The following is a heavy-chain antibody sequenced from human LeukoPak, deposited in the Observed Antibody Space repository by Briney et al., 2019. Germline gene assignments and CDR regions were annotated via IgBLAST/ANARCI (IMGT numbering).Heavy chain of an antibody. V-gene: IGHV3-9*03. D-gene: IGHD5-18*01. CDR3: AKDHGYSYGRGFDY. CDR2: ISWNSGSI. J-gene: IGHJ4*02. Sequence: GGSLRLSCAASGFTFDDYAMHWVRQAPGKGLEWVSGISWNSGSIGYADSVKGRFTISRDNAKNSLYLQMNSLRAEDMALYYCAKDHGYSYGRGFDYWGQGTLVTASS. CDR1: GFTFDDYA.